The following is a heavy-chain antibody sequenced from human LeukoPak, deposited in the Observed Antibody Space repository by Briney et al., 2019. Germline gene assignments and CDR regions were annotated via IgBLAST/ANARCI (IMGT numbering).Heavy chain of an antibody. V-gene: IGHV3-23*01. CDR3: AKDRYSSSWYFDY. J-gene: IGHJ4*02. D-gene: IGHD6-13*01. Sequence: GGSLRPSCAAPGFTFSIYAMSWVRQAPGKGLEWVSAISGSGGSTYYADSVKGRFTISRDNSKNTLYLQMNSLRAEDTDVYYCAKDRYSSSWYFDYWGQGTLVTVSS. CDR2: ISGSGGST. CDR1: GFTFSIYA.